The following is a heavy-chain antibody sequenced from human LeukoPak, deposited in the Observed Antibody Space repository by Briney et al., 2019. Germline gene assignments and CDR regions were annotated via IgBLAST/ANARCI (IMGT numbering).Heavy chain of an antibody. CDR1: GGSFSGYY. V-gene: IGHV4-34*01. CDR3: ARGFKGLHPNLGY. CDR2: INHSGST. Sequence: SETLSLTCAVYGGSFSGYYWSWIRQPPGKGLEWIGEINHSGSTNYNPSLKSRVTISVDTSKNQFSLKLSSVTAADTAVYYCARGFKGLHPNLGYWGQGTLVTVSS. J-gene: IGHJ4*02. D-gene: IGHD5/OR15-5a*01.